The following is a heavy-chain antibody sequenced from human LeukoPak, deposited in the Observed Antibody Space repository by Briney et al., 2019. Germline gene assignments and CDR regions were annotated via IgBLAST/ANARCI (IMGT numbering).Heavy chain of an antibody. Sequence: SETLSLTCTVSNGSISSYYWSWIRQPPGNGLEWIGYIYHSGGTNYNPSLNSRVTISLDTSKNQFSLKLSSVTAADTAVYYCARGNDLYPHYFDYWGQGTLVTVSS. CDR1: NGSISSYY. D-gene: IGHD3-3*01. V-gene: IGHV4-59*01. CDR3: ARGNDLYPHYFDY. J-gene: IGHJ4*02. CDR2: IYHSGGT.